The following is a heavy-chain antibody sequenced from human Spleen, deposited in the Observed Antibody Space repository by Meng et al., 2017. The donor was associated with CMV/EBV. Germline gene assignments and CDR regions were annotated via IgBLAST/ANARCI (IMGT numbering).Heavy chain of an antibody. CDR2: ISVYSGNT. CDR3: ARYDFGGGDWFDP. J-gene: IGHJ5*02. Sequence: QVQLVQSGAEVKKPGASVKVACKASGYTFTSYGISWVRQAPGQGLEWVGWISVYSGNTNNAQKFKGRVTMTTDTSTRTVYMELRSLRSDDTAVYYCARYDFGGGDWFDPWGQGTLVTVSS. CDR1: GYTFTSYG. D-gene: IGHD3-3*01. V-gene: IGHV1-18*01.